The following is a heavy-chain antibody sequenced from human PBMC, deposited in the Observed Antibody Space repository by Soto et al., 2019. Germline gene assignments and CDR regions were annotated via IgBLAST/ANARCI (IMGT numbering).Heavy chain of an antibody. CDR1: GFTFSSYG. J-gene: IGHJ6*02. V-gene: IGHV3-30*18. CDR2: ISYDGSNK. D-gene: IGHD6-6*01. Sequence: GGSLRLSCAASGFTFSSYGMHWVRQAPGKGLEWVAVISYDGSNKYYADSVKGRFTISRDNSKNTLYLQMNSLRAEDTAVYYCAKVGARAARFDFNYYGMDVWGQGTTVTVSS. CDR3: AKVGARAARFDFNYYGMDV.